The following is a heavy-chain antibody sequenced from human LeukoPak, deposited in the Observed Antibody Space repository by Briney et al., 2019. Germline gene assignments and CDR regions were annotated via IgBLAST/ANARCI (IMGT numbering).Heavy chain of an antibody. V-gene: IGHV3-23*01. CDR2: ISGSGGST. Sequence: GGSLRLSCAASGFTFTSYAMSWVRQAPGKGLEWVSAISGSGGSTYYADSVKGRFTISRDNSKNTLYLQMNSLRAEDTAVYYCARMVRGNSLDYWGQGTLVTVSS. J-gene: IGHJ4*02. D-gene: IGHD3-10*01. CDR1: GFTFTSYA. CDR3: ARMVRGNSLDY.